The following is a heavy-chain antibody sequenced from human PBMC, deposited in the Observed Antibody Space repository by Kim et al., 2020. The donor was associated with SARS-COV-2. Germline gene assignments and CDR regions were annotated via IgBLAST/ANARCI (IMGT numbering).Heavy chain of an antibody. D-gene: IGHD1-26*01. V-gene: IGHV3-23*01. CDR3: AAVGANYFDY. Sequence: GGSLRLSCAASGFTFSSYAMSWVRQAPGQGLEWVSAISGSGGSTYYADSAKGRFTISRDNSKSTLYLQMNSLRAEDTAVYYCAAVGANYFDYWGQGTLVTGSS. CDR2: ISGSGGST. J-gene: IGHJ4*02. CDR1: GFTFSSYA.